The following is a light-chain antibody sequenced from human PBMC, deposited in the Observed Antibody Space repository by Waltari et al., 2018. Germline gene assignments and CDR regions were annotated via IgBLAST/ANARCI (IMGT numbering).Light chain of an antibody. CDR3: QQYSSYSYT. CDR1: QSINTW. Sequence: DIQMTQSPSTLSASVGDRVTITCRASQSINTWLAWYQLKPGKARKLLIYKASSLESGVPSRFSGSGSGTEFTLTINSLQPDDFATYFCQQYSSYSYTFGQGTKMEI. J-gene: IGKJ2*01. CDR2: KAS. V-gene: IGKV1-5*03.